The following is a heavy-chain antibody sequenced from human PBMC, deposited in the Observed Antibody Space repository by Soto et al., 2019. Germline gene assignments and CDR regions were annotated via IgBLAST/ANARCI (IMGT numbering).Heavy chain of an antibody. V-gene: IGHV1-46*03. CDR2: INPSGGST. CDR1: GYTFTRYY. J-gene: IGHJ6*03. CDR3: ARVGQGGYYYYYMAV. Sequence: QVQLVQSGAEVKKPGASVKVSCKASGYTFTRYYMHWVRQPPGQGLDWMGIINPSGGSTSYAQKFQGRVTMTRDTSTSTVYMELSSLRSEDTAVYYGARVGQGGYYYYYMAVWGKGTTVTVSS. D-gene: IGHD3-16*01.